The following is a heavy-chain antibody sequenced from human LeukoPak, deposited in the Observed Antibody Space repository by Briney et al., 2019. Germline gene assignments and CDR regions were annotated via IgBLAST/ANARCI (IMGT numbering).Heavy chain of an antibody. CDR1: GFTFSSYA. J-gene: IGHJ4*02. CDR3: AKDPSEQWPVRWTYYFDY. V-gene: IGHV3-23*01. CDR2: ISGSGGST. Sequence: GGSLRLSCAASGFTFSSYAMSWVRQAPGKGLEWVSAISGSGGSTYYADSVRGRFTISRDNSKNTLYLQMNSLRAEDTAVYYCAKDPSEQWPVRWTYYFDYWGQGTLVTVSS. D-gene: IGHD6-19*01.